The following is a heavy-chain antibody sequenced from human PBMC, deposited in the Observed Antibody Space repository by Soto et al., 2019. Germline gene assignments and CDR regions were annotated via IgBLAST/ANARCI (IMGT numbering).Heavy chain of an antibody. D-gene: IGHD3-22*01. CDR1: GYIFTSYA. J-gene: IGHJ4*02. CDR3: ARGSGYYYWDDY. V-gene: IGHV1-3*01. CDR2: INAGNGNT. Sequence: ASVKVSCKASGYIFTSYAMHWVRQAPGQRLEWMGWINAGNGNTKYSQKFQGRVTITRDTSASTAYMELSSLRSEDTAVYDCARGSGYYYWDDYWGQGTLVTVSS.